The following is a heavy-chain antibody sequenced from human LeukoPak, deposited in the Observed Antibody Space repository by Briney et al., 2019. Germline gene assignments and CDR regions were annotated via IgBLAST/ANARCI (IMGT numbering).Heavy chain of an antibody. V-gene: IGHV1-18*01. CDR3: ARVGSGNYYYYYYMDV. Sequence: ASVKVSCKASGYTFTSYGIGWVRQAPGQGLEWMGWISAYNGNTNYAQKLQGRVTMTTDTSTSTAYMELRSLRSDDTAVYYCARVGSGNYYYYYYMDVWGKGTTVTVSS. D-gene: IGHD3-3*01. J-gene: IGHJ6*03. CDR2: ISAYNGNT. CDR1: GYTFTSYG.